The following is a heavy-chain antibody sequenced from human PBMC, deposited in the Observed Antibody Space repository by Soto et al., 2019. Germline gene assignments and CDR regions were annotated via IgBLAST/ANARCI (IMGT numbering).Heavy chain of an antibody. CDR2: ISGSGGST. CDR3: AKDHWSPTAEELFDY. Sequence: PGGSLRLSCAASGFTFSSYAMGWVRQAPGKGLEWVSAISGSGGSTYYADSVKGRFTISRDNSKNTLYLQMNSLRAEDTAVYYCAKDHWSPTAEELFDYWGQGTLVTVSS. D-gene: IGHD4-4*01. J-gene: IGHJ4*02. V-gene: IGHV3-23*01. CDR1: GFTFSSYA.